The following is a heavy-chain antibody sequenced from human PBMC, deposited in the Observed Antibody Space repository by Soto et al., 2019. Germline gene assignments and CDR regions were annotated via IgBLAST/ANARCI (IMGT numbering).Heavy chain of an antibody. V-gene: IGHV4-61*01. CDR2: IYYSGST. CDR1: GGSVSSGSYY. Sequence: PSETLSLTCTVSGGSVSSGSYYWSWIRQPPGKGLEWIGYIYYSGSTNYNPSLKSRVTISVDTSKNQFSLKLSSVTAADTAVYYCAREWAVAGTGRNLFAPWAQGSLAPVSA. D-gene: IGHD6-19*01. J-gene: IGHJ5*02. CDR3: AREWAVAGTGRNLFAP.